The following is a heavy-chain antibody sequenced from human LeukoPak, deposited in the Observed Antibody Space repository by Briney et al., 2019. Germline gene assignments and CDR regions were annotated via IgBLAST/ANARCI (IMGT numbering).Heavy chain of an antibody. V-gene: IGHV3-21*01. D-gene: IGHD3-22*01. CDR1: GFTLSRYI. CDR2: ISNDSRYI. CDR3: ARSRSGYYEDY. Sequence: GGSPRLSCIASGFTLSRYIMNWVRQAPGKGLEWVASISNDSRYIYYSDSVKGRFTISRDNAKNSLSLQVNSLRAEDTAVYYCARSRSGYYEDYWGQGTLVTVSS. J-gene: IGHJ4*02.